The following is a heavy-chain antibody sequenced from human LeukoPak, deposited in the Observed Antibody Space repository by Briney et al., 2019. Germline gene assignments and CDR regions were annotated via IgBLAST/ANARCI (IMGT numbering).Heavy chain of an antibody. CDR3: ARAVGYCSGGSCYPWYFDY. Sequence: PSQTLSLTCAISGDSVTSNSAGWNWNTQSPSRGLEWNGRTYCRSKWYNDYAVSVKSRITINPDTSKNQFSLQLNSVTPEDTAVYYCARAVGYCSGGSCYPWYFDYWGQGTLVSVSS. D-gene: IGHD2-15*01. CDR2: TYCRSKWYN. J-gene: IGHJ4*02. CDR1: GDSVTSNSAG. V-gene: IGHV6-1*01.